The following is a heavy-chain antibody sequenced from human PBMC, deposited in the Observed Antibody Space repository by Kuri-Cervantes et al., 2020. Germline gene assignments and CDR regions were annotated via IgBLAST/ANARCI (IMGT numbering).Heavy chain of an antibody. J-gene: IGHJ5*02. V-gene: IGHV4-59*12. Sequence: SETLSLTCTVSGGSISDYYWSWIRQPPGNGLEWIGYIYYSGSANYNPSLKSRVTISLDTSKNQFSLKLSSVTAADTAVYYCARGRGCSGGSCYSSVWSGITPYPFDPWGQGTLVTVSS. CDR3: ARGRGCSGGSCYSSVWSGITPYPFDP. CDR2: IYYSGSA. D-gene: IGHD2-15*01. CDR1: GGSISDYY.